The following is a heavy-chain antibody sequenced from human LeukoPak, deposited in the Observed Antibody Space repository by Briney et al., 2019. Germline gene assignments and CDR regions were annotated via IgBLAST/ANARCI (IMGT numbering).Heavy chain of an antibody. D-gene: IGHD2-15*01. CDR2: IIPIFGIA. J-gene: IGHJ4*02. CDR1: GGTFSSYG. CDR3: ARSRGPGLSGGSCPDY. V-gene: IGHV1-69*13. Sequence: GASVKVSCKASGGTFSSYGISWVRQAPGQGLEWMGGIIPIFGIANYAQKFQGRVTITADESTSTAYMELSSLRSEDTAVYYCARSRGPGLSGGSCPDYWGQGTLVTVSS.